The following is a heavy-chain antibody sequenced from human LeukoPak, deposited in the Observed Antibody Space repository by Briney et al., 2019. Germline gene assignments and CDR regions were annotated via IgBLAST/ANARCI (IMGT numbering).Heavy chain of an antibody. CDR1: GGSFSGYY. CDR3: ARGRGAAAGDY. Sequence: KPSETLSLTCAVYGGSFSGYYWSWIRQPPGKGLEWIGEINHSGSTNYNPSLKSRVTISVDTSKNQFSLKLSSVTAADTAVYYCARGRGAAAGDYWGQGTLVTVSS. D-gene: IGHD6-13*01. V-gene: IGHV4-34*01. J-gene: IGHJ4*02. CDR2: INHSGST.